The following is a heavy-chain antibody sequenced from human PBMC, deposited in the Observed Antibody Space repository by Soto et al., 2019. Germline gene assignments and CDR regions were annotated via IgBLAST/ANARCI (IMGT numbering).Heavy chain of an antibody. CDR2: IGAASDT. CDR1: GFTFSNYD. Sequence: GGSLRLSCAASGFTFSNYDMHWVRQAPGEGLEWVSGIGAASDTYYPVSVQGRVTVSRDNAKKSLYLQMNILRAGDTAVYYCERGVLGPGDYYYGMDVWGKGTMVTVSS. J-gene: IGHJ6*04. D-gene: IGHD7-27*01. CDR3: ERGVLGPGDYYYGMDV. V-gene: IGHV3-13*01.